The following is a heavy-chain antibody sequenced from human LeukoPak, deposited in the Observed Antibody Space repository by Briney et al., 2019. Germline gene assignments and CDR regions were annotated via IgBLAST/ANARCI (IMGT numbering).Heavy chain of an antibody. V-gene: IGHV4-4*07. J-gene: IGHJ5*02. Sequence: SETLSLTCTVSGGSISSYYWSWIRQPAGTALEWIGRIYTSGTITYNPSLKSRVTVSVDTSKNQFSLKLSSVTAADTAVYYCARDSGTTGEVKFVPWGQGTLVTVSS. CDR2: IYTSGTI. CDR3: ARDSGTTGEVKFVP. D-gene: IGHD3-10*01. CDR1: GGSISSYY.